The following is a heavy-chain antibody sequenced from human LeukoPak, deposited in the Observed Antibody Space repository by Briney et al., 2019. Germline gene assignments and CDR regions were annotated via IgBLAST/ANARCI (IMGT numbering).Heavy chain of an antibody. CDR2: IQYDGNNK. J-gene: IGHJ6*03. CDR1: GFTFSSYG. CDR3: AKGPTSYYYYYMDV. Sequence: PGGSLRLSCAASGFTFSSYGMHWVRQAPGKGLEWVTFIQYDGNNKYYADSVKGRFTIFRDNSKNTLYLQMNSLRPEDTAVYYCAKGPTSYYYYYMDVWGKGTTVTVS. V-gene: IGHV3-30*02. D-gene: IGHD2-2*01.